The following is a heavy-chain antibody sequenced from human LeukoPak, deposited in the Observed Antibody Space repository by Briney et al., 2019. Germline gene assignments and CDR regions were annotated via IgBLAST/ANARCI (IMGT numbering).Heavy chain of an antibody. CDR3: ARGGGSSS. Sequence: GGSLRLSRAASGFSFSNFWMSWVRQAPGKGLEWVANIKPDGSATNYVDSVKGRFTISRDNAKNSLDLQMNSLRAEDTAVYYCARGGGSSSWGQGTLVTVSS. D-gene: IGHD6-6*01. J-gene: IGHJ5*02. V-gene: IGHV3-7*01. CDR2: IKPDGSAT. CDR1: GFSFSNFW.